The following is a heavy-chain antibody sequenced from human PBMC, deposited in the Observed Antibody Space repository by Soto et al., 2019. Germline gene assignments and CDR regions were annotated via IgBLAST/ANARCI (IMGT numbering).Heavy chain of an antibody. CDR1: GFTFSSYA. J-gene: IGHJ4*02. D-gene: IGHD2-15*01. Sequence: GGSLRLSCAASGFTFSSYALRCVRQAPGKGLEWFCATSGSGGITYYADSVKGRFTISRDNSKNTLYLKMNSLRAEDTAVYYCAKGLLRSDYWGQGTLVTVSS. CDR3: AKGLLRSDY. V-gene: IGHV3-23*01. CDR2: TSGSGGIT.